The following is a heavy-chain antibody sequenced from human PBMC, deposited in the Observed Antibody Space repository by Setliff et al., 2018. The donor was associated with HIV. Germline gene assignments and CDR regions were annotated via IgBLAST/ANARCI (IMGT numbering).Heavy chain of an antibody. Sequence: GASVKVSCKASGYTFTTYGVNWVRQAPGQGLEWMGWINSYNGNTKFAQKFQGRVTMTTDTSTTTAFMELYSLTTEDTATYYCAKSRRQTIFPSEASFDVWGQGTLVTVSS. CDR2: INSYNGNT. J-gene: IGHJ3*01. CDR3: AKSRRQTIFPSEASFDV. V-gene: IGHV1-18*04. D-gene: IGHD3-3*01. CDR1: GYTFTTYG.